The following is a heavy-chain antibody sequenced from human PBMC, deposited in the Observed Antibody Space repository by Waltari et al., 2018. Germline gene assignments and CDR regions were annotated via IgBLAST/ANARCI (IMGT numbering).Heavy chain of an antibody. CDR2: IYNTGRT. J-gene: IGHJ5*02. V-gene: IGHV4-61*02. D-gene: IGHD3-22*01. Sequence: QVQLQESGPGLVKTSQTLPLTGSFTGASIRRPPYHRRWHRQPAGKGLEWIGRIYNTGRTNYNPSLQSRVRLSMDTTKNQFSLRLTSVTAADTARYYCARGLNYYDSSDSSSGWFDPWGQGTLVTVSS. CDR3: ARGLNYYDSSDSSSGWFDP. CDR1: GASIRRPPYH.